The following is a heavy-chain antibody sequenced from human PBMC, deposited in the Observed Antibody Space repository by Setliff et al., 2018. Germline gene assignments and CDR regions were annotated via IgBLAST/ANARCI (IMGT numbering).Heavy chain of an antibody. CDR3: ARRGYYYGWGDSNAFDI. J-gene: IGHJ3*02. V-gene: IGHV4-39*01. D-gene: IGHD3-10*01. CDR1: GGSISTSSY. CDR2: IYYSWTT. Sequence: SETLSLTCTVSGGSISTSSYWGWIRQPPGKGLEWMGSIYYSWTTYYHPSLNSRVTISVDTSKNQFTLKLSSVTAADTAVYYCARRGYYYGWGDSNAFDIWGQGTMVTVSS.